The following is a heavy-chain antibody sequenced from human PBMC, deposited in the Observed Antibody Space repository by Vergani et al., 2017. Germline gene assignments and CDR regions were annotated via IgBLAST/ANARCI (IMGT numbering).Heavy chain of an antibody. V-gene: IGHV5-51*01. CDR2: IYPGDSDT. CDR3: ARHTTYTDS. CDR1: GYSFTNSW. D-gene: IGHD1-1*01. J-gene: IGHJ4*02. Sequence: EVQLVQSGAEVKKPGESLKISCKASGYSFTNSWIGWVRQMPGRGLEFMGIIYPGDSDTRYSPSFQGQVTISADKSISTAFLQWDSLKASDTALYYCARHTTYTDSWGQGTLVTVSS.